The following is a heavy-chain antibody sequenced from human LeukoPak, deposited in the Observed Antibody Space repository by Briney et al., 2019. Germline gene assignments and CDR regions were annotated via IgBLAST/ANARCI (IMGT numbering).Heavy chain of an antibody. Sequence: ASVKVSCKASGGTFSSYAINWVRQATGQGLEWMGWMNPNSGNTGYAQKFQGRVTMTRNTSISTAYMELSSLRSEDTAVYYCARDGFVSKSVENMVKSVNPIWYWGQGTLVTVSS. J-gene: IGHJ4*02. D-gene: IGHD5-18*01. V-gene: IGHV1-8*02. CDR1: GGTFSSYA. CDR3: ARDGFVSKSVENMVKSVNPIWY. CDR2: MNPNSGNT.